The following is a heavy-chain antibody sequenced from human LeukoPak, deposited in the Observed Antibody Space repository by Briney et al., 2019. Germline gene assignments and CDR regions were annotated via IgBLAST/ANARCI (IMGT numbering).Heavy chain of an antibody. D-gene: IGHD3-3*01. Sequence: GGSLRLSCAASGFTFSDYYMSWIRQAPGKGLEWVSYISSSGSTIYYADSVKGRFTISRDNAKNSLYLQMNSLRAEDTAVYYCARHPVWSGRGYYYYYMDVWGKGTTVTVSS. J-gene: IGHJ6*03. CDR3: ARHPVWSGRGYYYYYMDV. CDR2: ISSSGSTI. V-gene: IGHV3-11*01. CDR1: GFTFSDYY.